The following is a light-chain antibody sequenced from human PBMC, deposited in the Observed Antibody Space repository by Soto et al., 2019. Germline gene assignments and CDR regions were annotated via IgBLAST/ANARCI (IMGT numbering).Light chain of an antibody. CDR3: SSYTSSSTSG. Sequence: QSALTQPASVSGSPGQSITISCTGTGSDVGGYNYVSWYQQHPGKAPKLMIYEVSNRPSGVSNRFSGSKSGKTASLTISGLQAEDEADYYCSSYTSSSTSGFGTGTKVTVL. CDR2: EVS. J-gene: IGLJ1*01. CDR1: GSDVGGYNY. V-gene: IGLV2-14*01.